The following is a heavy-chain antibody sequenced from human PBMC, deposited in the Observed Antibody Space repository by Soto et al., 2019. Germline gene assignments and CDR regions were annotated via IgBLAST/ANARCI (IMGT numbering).Heavy chain of an antibody. CDR3: ARHGDSVGYYYGMDI. CDR2: IIPIFVTA. D-gene: IGHD4-17*01. V-gene: IGHV1-69*06. Sequence: SVKVCCKASGGTFSSYAVSWVRQAPGQGLEWMGGIIPIFVTANYAQKFQGRVTITAEKSTRTAYMEISSLRSEDTAVYYCARHGDSVGYYYGMDIWGQGTTDTVPS. CDR1: GGTFSSYA. J-gene: IGHJ6*02.